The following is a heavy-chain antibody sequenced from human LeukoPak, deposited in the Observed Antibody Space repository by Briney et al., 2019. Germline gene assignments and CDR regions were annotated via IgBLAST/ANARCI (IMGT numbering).Heavy chain of an antibody. CDR3: ATLHRGAMNY. CDR1: GFTFSSYA. CDR2: ISGSGGST. Sequence: GGSLRLSCAASGFTFSSYAMSWVRQAAGKGLEWVSAISGSGGSTYYADSVKGRFTISRDNSKNTLYLQMNSLRAEDTAVYYCATLHRGAMNYWGQGTLVTVSS. J-gene: IGHJ4*02. V-gene: IGHV3-23*01. D-gene: IGHD3-10*01.